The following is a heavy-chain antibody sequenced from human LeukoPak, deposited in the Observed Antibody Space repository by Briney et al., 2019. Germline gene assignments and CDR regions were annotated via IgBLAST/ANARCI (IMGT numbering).Heavy chain of an antibody. Sequence: PGGSLRLSCVASGFTFTAYTMHWVRQVPGKGLEWVAVISNDGTHIDYRNPVRGRFTISRDISKNTVYLQMDSLRGEDTAVYYCAREEITYYDFWSGYYTGTPFDYWGQGTLVTVSS. CDR2: ISNDGTHI. D-gene: IGHD3-3*01. CDR3: AREEITYYDFWSGYYTGTPFDY. J-gene: IGHJ4*02. CDR1: GFTFTAYT. V-gene: IGHV3-30*04.